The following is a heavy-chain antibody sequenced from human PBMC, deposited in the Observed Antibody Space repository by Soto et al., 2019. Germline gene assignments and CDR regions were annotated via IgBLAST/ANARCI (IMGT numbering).Heavy chain of an antibody. V-gene: IGHV3-33*08. Sequence: RVSRAASGFSISNYGIHCVGQDPSKGLEWVAVIWYDGSSKYYADSVKGRFTIARDNSKNTLYLQMNRLRHEDTAVYYCARSTGTAFSSPPPWRYGMAVRRQGTTVTGSS. J-gene: IGHJ6*02. CDR1: GFSISNYG. D-gene: IGHD1-1*01. CDR3: ARSTGTAFSSPPPWRYGMAV. CDR2: IWYDGSSK.